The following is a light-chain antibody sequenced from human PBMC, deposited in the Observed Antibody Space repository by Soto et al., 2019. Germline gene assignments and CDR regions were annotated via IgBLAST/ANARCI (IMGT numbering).Light chain of an antibody. CDR3: QQYNNWPRT. J-gene: IGKJ1*01. CDR1: HSVSSN. Sequence: IVMTQAPAALTVSTGEIATLSCMASHSVSSNLAWYQQKPGQPPRLLIYGASTRATGIPARFSGSGSGTEFTLTISSLQSEDFAVYYCQQYNNWPRTFGQGTKVDIK. CDR2: GAS. V-gene: IGKV3-15*01.